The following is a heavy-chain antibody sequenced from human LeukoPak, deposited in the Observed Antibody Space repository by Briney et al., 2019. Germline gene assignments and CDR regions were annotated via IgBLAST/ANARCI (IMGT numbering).Heavy chain of an antibody. J-gene: IGHJ4*02. CDR3: ASQKLGYCSGGSCYDFDY. CDR1: GFTFSSYA. V-gene: IGHV3-30*04. Sequence: GGSLRLSCAASGFTFSSYAMHWVRQAPGKGLEWVAVISYDGSNKYYADSVKGRFTISRDNSKNTLYLQMNSLRAEDTAVYYCASQKLGYCSGGSCYDFDYWGQGTLVTVSS. CDR2: ISYDGSNK. D-gene: IGHD2-15*01.